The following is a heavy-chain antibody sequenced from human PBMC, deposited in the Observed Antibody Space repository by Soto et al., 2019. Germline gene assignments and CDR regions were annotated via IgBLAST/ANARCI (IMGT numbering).Heavy chain of an antibody. V-gene: IGHV1-46*01. CDR1: GYTFTSYY. J-gene: IGHJ4*02. Sequence: ASVKVSCKASGYTFTSYYMHWVRQAPGQGLEWMGIINPSGGSTSYAQKFQGRVTMTRDTSTSTVYMELSSLRSEDTAVYYCAKDRAYCSGGSCYTGGPDYFDYWGQGTLVTVSS. D-gene: IGHD2-15*01. CDR3: AKDRAYCSGGSCYTGGPDYFDY. CDR2: INPSGGST.